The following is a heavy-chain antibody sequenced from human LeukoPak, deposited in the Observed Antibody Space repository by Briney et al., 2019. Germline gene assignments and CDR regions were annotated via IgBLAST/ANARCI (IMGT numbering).Heavy chain of an antibody. CDR1: GYTFTGYH. CDR3: VKGWDSSGYYAFDI. Sequence: ASVKVSCKASGYTFTGYHIHWVRQAPGQGPGWVAWINPNSGGTKYAQKFQGRVTMTRDTSISTAYMEMSRLTSDDTAVYYCVKGWDSSGYYAFDIWGQGTMVTVSS. V-gene: IGHV1-2*02. J-gene: IGHJ3*02. D-gene: IGHD3-22*01. CDR2: INPNSGGT.